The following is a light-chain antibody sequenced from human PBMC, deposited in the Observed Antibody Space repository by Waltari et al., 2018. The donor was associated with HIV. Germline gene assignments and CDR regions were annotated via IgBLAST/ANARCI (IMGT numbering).Light chain of an antibody. J-gene: IGKJ4*01. Sequence: DIAMTQPPLSLSVTPGQPPSISCKSSRSLLQSDRMTFLCWDLQKPGQPPQLLIYEVPNRFPGVPHMFCGSGSGTDITVKTCRVGGEDVGVYYCMQNIHLPGLTFGGGTKVEFK. CDR1: RSLLQSDRMTF. CDR2: EVP. CDR3: MQNIHLPGLT. V-gene: IGKV2D-29*01.